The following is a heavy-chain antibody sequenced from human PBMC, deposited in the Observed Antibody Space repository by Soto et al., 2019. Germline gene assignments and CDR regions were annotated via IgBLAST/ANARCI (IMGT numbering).Heavy chain of an antibody. CDR2: ISPANGDR. CDR3: ARGRYFATTHRQWWYFDF. V-gene: IGHV1-18*01. J-gene: IGHJ2*01. D-gene: IGHD2-21*01. Sequence: QVELEQSGPEVKRPGASVKVSCKASGYMFKTNGINWVRQAPGQGLEWMGWISPANGDRKYAQKFKGRLTMTSEISTTTVHMELTNLRSDDTAVYFCARGRYFATTHRQWWYFDFWGRGTLVTVSS. CDR1: GYMFKTNG.